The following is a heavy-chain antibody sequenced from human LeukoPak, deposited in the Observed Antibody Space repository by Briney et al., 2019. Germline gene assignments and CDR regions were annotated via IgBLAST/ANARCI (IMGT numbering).Heavy chain of an antibody. CDR2: ISGSGGST. J-gene: IGHJ4*02. CDR1: GFTFSNHG. V-gene: IGHV3-23*01. CDR3: AKGTIAARPSGPDY. D-gene: IGHD6-6*01. Sequence: SGRSLRLSCAASGFTFSNHGMHWVRQAPGKGLEWVSAISGSGGSTYYADSVKGRFTISRDNSKNTLYLQMNSLRAEDTAVYYCAKGTIAARPSGPDYWGQGTLVTVSS.